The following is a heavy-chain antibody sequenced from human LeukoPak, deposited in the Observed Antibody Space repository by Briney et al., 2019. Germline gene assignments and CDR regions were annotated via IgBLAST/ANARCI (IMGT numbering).Heavy chain of an antibody. CDR2: IRYDGSNK. D-gene: IGHD3-22*01. J-gene: IGHJ4*02. CDR3: AKDRYYYDSSGFPDY. Sequence: GGSLRLSCAASGFTFSSYGMHWVRQAPGKGLEWVAFIRYDGSNKYYADSVKGRFTISRDNSKNTLYLQMNSLRAEDTAVYYCAKDRYYYDSSGFPDYWGQGTLVTVSS. V-gene: IGHV3-30*02. CDR1: GFTFSSYG.